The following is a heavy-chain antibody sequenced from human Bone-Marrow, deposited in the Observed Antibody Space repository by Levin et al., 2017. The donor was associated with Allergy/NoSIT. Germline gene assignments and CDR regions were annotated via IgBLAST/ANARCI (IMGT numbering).Heavy chain of an antibody. Sequence: ASVKVSCKASGYTFTGYYMHWVRQAPGQGLEWMGWINPHSGGTNYAQKFQGRVTMTTSIRTAYMELSSLTSDDTAMYFCARDRAIAVAGIRDDAFDIWGQGTLVTVSS. J-gene: IGHJ3*02. V-gene: IGHV1-2*02. CDR2: INPHSGGT. CDR3: ARDRAIAVAGIRDDAFDI. D-gene: IGHD6-19*01. CDR1: GYTFTGYY.